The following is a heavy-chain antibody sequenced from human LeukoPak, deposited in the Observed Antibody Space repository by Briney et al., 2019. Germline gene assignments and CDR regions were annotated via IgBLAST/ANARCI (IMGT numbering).Heavy chain of an antibody. J-gene: IGHJ4*02. CDR2: IYHSGST. Sequence: SETLSLTCTVSGYSISSGYYWGWIRQPPGKGLEWIGSIYHSGSTYYNPSLKSRVTISVDTSKNHFFLKVSAVTAADTAVYYCARGFTNSGLIIWGQGTLVIVSS. V-gene: IGHV4-38-2*02. CDR1: GYSISSGYY. D-gene: IGHD5-12*01. CDR3: ARGFTNSGLII.